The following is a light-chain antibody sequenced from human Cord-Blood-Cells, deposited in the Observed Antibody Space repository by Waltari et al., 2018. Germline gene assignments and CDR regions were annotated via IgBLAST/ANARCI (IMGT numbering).Light chain of an antibody. CDR1: SRDVGGYNY. J-gene: IGLJ3*02. CDR3: CSYAGSYTWV. Sequence: QSALTQPRSVSGSPGHSVTISCPGTSRDVGGYNYVLWYQPHPGKAPKLMIYDGSKRPSGVPDRFSGSKSGNTASLTISGLQAEDEADYYCCSYAGSYTWVFGGGTKLTVL. CDR2: DGS. V-gene: IGLV2-11*01.